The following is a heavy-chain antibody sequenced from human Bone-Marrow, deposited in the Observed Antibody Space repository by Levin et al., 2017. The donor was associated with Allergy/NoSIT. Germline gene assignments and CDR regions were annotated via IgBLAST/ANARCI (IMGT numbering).Heavy chain of an antibody. CDR1: GYTFTDQG. CDR2: ISAYNGNT. J-gene: IGHJ4*02. CDR3: AREKMSAELDC. Sequence: ASVKVSCKASGYTFTDQGFSWVRQAPGQGLEWMGWISAYNGNTNYAREFQGRVTMTRDTSTNKAYMELRGVASDDAAVYYCAREKMSAELDCGGQGTLVMVSS. V-gene: IGHV1-18*01.